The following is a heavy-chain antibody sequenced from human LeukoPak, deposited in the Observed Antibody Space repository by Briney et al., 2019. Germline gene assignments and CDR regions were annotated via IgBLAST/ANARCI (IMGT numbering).Heavy chain of an antibody. Sequence: GESLRISCKGSGYSFTSYWINWVRQLPGKGLEWMGRIDPSDSYSHYSPSFQGHVTFSADKSISTAYLQWSSLKAPDSAMYYCARIRAAAGRSSWFDPWGQGTLVTVSS. CDR2: IDPSDSYS. V-gene: IGHV5-10-1*01. J-gene: IGHJ5*02. CDR3: ARIRAAAGRSSWFDP. CDR1: GYSFTSYW. D-gene: IGHD6-13*01.